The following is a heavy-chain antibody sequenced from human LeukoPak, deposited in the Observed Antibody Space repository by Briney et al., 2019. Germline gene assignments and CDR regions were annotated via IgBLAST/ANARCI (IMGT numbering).Heavy chain of an antibody. D-gene: IGHD2-2*01. CDR2: IFYSGST. J-gene: IGHJ4*02. Sequence: PSETLSLTCTVSSGSISTSNYYWGWVRQPPGKALEWIGNIFYSGSTYYNPSLKSRVTISVDTSKNQFSLKLSSVTAADTAVYYCARGHPYVVPADYWGQGTLVTVSS. V-gene: IGHV4-39*07. CDR1: SGSISTSNYY. CDR3: ARGHPYVVPADY.